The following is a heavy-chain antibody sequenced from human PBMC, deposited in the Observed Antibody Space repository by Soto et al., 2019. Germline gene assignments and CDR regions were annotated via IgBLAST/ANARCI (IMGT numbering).Heavy chain of an antibody. CDR3: AGGGTWVVDY. J-gene: IGHJ4*02. CDR2: INSDGSST. Sequence: EVQLVESGGGLVQPGESLRLSCAASGFTFSSYWMHWVRQTPGKGLVWVSRINSDGSSTNYADSVKGRFTISRDNAKNTLYLQVNSLRAEDTAVYYCAGGGTWVVDYWGQGTLVTVSP. CDR1: GFTFSSYW. D-gene: IGHD1-1*01. V-gene: IGHV3-74*01.